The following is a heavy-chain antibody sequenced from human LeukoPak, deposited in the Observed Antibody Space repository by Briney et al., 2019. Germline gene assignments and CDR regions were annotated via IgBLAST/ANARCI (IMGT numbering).Heavy chain of an antibody. J-gene: IGHJ4*02. D-gene: IGHD2-8*01. V-gene: IGHV4-38-2*02. Sequence: PSETLSLTCTVSGYSIGTDYYWGWIRQPPGKGLEWIGIFFHTGNSYYNPSLKSRVTISLDTSKNHFSLKLNSVTAADTAVYYRMTNYLQGGYFFGHWGQGALVTVSS. CDR2: FFHTGNS. CDR3: MTNYLQGGYFFGH. CDR1: GYSIGTDYY.